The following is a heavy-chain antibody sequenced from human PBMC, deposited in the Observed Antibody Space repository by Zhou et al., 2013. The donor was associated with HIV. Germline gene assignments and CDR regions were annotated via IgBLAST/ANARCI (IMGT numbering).Heavy chain of an antibody. Sequence: QVQLVQSGAEVKKPGASVKVSCKTSGYTFTGYYIHWVRQAPGQGLEWMGWLNPNTGGTRYAQNFQGRVTMTRDTSITTVYMELNSLRSDDTAVYYCARASGSGYYSHMNSWGQGTLVVVSS. CDR1: GYTFTGYY. CDR3: ARASGSGYYSHMNS. CDR2: LNPNTGGT. D-gene: IGHD3-22*01. V-gene: IGHV1-2*02. J-gene: IGHJ4*02.